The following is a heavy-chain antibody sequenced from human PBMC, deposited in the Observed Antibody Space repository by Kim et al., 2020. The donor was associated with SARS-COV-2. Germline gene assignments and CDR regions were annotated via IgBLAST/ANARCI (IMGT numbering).Heavy chain of an antibody. J-gene: IGHJ6*03. Sequence: GGSLRLSCAASGFTFSSYGMHWVRQAPGKGLEWVAVISYDGSNKYYADSVKGRFTISRDNSKNTLYLQMNSLRAEDTAVYYCAKDRSLVVVPAARPYYYYYMDVWGKGTTVTVSS. V-gene: IGHV3-30*18. CDR3: AKDRSLVVVPAARPYYYYYMDV. D-gene: IGHD2-2*01. CDR1: GFTFSSYG. CDR2: ISYDGSNK.